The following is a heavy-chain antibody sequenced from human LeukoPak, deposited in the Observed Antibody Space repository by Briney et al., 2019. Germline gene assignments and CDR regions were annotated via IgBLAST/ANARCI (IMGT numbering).Heavy chain of an antibody. CDR1: GGSISSSSYY. J-gene: IGHJ3*02. CDR2: IYYSGST. D-gene: IGHD4-11*01. V-gene: IGHV4-39*07. Sequence: SETLSLTCTVSGGSISSSSYYWGWIRQPPGKGLEWIGSIYYSGSTYYNPSLKSRVTISVDTSKNQFSLKLSSVTAADTAVYYCAAGFTVTESFDIWGQGTMVTVSS. CDR3: AAGFTVTESFDI.